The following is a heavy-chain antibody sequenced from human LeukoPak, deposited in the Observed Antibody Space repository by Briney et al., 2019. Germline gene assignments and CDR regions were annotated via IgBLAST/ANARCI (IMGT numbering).Heavy chain of an antibody. Sequence: PGGSLRLSCAASGFTFSSYGMHWVRQAPGKGLEWVAVISYDGSNKYYADSVKGRFTISRDNSKNTLYLQMNSLRAEDTAVYYCARDFSGSHPLDYWGQGTLVTVSS. CDR2: ISYDGSNK. CDR1: GFTFSSYG. J-gene: IGHJ4*02. CDR3: ARDFSGSHPLDY. D-gene: IGHD1-26*01. V-gene: IGHV3-30*03.